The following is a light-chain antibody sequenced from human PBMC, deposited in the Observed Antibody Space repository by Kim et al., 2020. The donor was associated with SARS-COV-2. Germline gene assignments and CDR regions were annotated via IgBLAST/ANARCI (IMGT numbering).Light chain of an antibody. CDR1: TGDGAGCDD. J-gene: IGLJ2*01. V-gene: IGLV2-11*03. CDR3: CSYAGSYTML. Sequence: VTFSCHGTTGDGAGCDDVSWLQQHTGKATTLIIYDVTKRPSGVPDRFSGSKSGNTASLTISSLQADDEAAYYCCSYAGSYTMLFGGGTQLTVL. CDR2: DVT.